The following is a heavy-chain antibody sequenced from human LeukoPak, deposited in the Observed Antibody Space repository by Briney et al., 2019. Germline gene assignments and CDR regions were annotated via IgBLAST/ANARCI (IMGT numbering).Heavy chain of an antibody. D-gene: IGHD1-26*01. Sequence: GRSLCPSCAPSVFTISSYWITWVRPVPGQGRGWVGNVMPVGREKFYVDSVTGRFSISRDNRKNSMYLQMNGLRAHDTAIYYCAREAGDTRAYYYYSMDVWDKGTTVTVSS. J-gene: IGHJ6*03. CDR1: VFTISSYW. V-gene: IGHV3-7*01. CDR2: VMPVGREK. CDR3: AREAGDTRAYYYYSMDV.